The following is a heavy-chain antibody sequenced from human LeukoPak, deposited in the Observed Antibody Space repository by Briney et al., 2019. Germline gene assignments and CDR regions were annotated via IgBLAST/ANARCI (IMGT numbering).Heavy chain of an antibody. CDR1: GFIFSRNS. CDR2: ISSSSGRI. CDR3: AKDPWSGRSEAFDI. V-gene: IGHV3-48*01. Sequence: GGSLRLSCAGSGFIFSRNSMNWVRQAPGKGLEWVSYISSSSGRIDYADSVKGRFTISRDNSKNTLYLQLNSLRVDDTAVYYCAKDPWSGRSEAFDIWGQGTMVTVSS. J-gene: IGHJ3*02. D-gene: IGHD1-26*01.